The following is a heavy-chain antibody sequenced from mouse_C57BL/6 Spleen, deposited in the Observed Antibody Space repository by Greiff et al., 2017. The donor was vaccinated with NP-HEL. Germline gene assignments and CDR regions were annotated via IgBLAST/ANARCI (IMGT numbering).Heavy chain of an antibody. CDR2: ISDGGSYT. CDR1: GFTFSSYA. Sequence: EVQVVESGGGLVKPGGSLKLSCAASGFTFSSYAMSWVRQTPEKRLEWVATISDGGSYTYYPDNVKGRFTISRDNAKNNLYLQMSHLKSEDTAMYYCARVYYEYYFDYWGQGTTLTVSS. V-gene: IGHV5-4*01. D-gene: IGHD2-4*01. CDR3: ARVYYEYYFDY. J-gene: IGHJ2*01.